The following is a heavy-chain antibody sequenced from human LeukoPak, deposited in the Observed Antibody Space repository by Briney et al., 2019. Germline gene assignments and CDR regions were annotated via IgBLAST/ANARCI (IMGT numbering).Heavy chain of an antibody. CDR2: IYYSGST. CDR1: GGSISSYY. J-gene: IGHJ4*02. Sequence: SETLSLTCTVSGGSISSYYWSWIRQPPGKGQEWIGYIYYSGSTNYNPSLKSRVTISVDTSKNQFSLKLSSVTAADTAVYYCARAGRVVVIIDYWGQGTLVTVSS. V-gene: IGHV4-59*01. D-gene: IGHD3-22*01. CDR3: ARAGRVVVIIDY.